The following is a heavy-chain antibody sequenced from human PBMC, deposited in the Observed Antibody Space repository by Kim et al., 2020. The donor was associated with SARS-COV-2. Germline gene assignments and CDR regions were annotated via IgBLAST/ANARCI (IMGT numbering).Heavy chain of an antibody. J-gene: IGHJ4*02. D-gene: IGHD3-9*01. Sequence: TYKPPLKSRVTISVDKAKNRFALKLSSVTAADTAVYYCARVLRYFDGFDYWGQGTLVTVSS. CDR3: ARVLRYFDGFDY. V-gene: IGHV4-59*01.